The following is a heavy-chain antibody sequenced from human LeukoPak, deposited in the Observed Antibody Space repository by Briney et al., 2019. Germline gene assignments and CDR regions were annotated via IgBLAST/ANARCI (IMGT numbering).Heavy chain of an antibody. CDR1: GFTFSSYS. CDR3: ARDPLAYCGGDCYSVDY. V-gene: IGHV3-33*08. Sequence: PGGSLRLSCAASGFTFSSYSMNWVRQAPGKGLEWVAVIWYDGSNKYYADSVKGRFTISRGNSKNTLYLQMNSLRAEDTAVYYCARDPLAYCGGDCYSVDYWGQGTLVTVSS. D-gene: IGHD2-21*02. CDR2: IWYDGSNK. J-gene: IGHJ4*02.